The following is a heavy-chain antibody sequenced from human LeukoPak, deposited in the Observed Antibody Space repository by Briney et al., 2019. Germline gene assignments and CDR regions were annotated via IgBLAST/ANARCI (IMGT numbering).Heavy chain of an antibody. CDR3: ARPQQGGTTRSHGLDV. CDR2: INTDGTST. J-gene: IGHJ6*02. Sequence: GESLRLSCAASGFTFSNSWMQWVRQVPGKGLVWVSRINTDGTSTSYADSVRGRFIISRDNAKNTLYLQMNSLRAEDTAVYYCARPQQGGTTRSHGLDVWGQGTTVTVSS. D-gene: IGHD2-2*01. V-gene: IGHV3-74*01. CDR1: GFTFSNSW.